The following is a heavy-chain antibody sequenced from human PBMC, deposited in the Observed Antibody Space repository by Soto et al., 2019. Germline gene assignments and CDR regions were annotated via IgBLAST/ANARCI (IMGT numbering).Heavy chain of an antibody. CDR1: GGSISSYY. Sequence: PSETLSLTCTVSGGSISSYYWSWIRQPPGKGLEWIGYIYYSGSTNYNPSLKSRVTISVETSKNQFSLKLSSVTAADTAVYYCARGDDIWTGYNDAFDSWGQGTMVTVAS. CDR3: ARGDDIWTGYNDAFDS. J-gene: IGHJ3*02. CDR2: IYYSGST. V-gene: IGHV4-59*01. D-gene: IGHD3-9*01.